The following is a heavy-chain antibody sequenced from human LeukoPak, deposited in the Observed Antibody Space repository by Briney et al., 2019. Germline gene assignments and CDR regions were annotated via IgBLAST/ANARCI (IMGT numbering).Heavy chain of an antibody. D-gene: IGHD5-18*01. Sequence: GGSLRLSCAASGFTFSSYGMHWVRQAPGKGLEWVANIKQDGSEKYYVDSVKGRFTISRDNAKNSLYLQMNSLRAEDTAVYYCARDRFGDTANDYWGQGTLVTVSS. CDR1: GFTFSSYG. CDR3: ARDRFGDTANDY. V-gene: IGHV3-7*01. J-gene: IGHJ4*02. CDR2: IKQDGSEK.